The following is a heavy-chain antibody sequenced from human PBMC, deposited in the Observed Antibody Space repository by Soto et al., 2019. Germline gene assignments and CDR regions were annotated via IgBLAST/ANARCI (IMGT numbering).Heavy chain of an antibody. J-gene: IGHJ4*02. V-gene: IGHV1-58*01. CDR1: GFTFTSPA. D-gene: IGHD6-13*01. Sequence: GASVKVSCKASGFTFTSPAVQWVRQARGQRLEWIGWIVVGSGNTNYAQKFQERVTITRDMSTSTAYMELSSLRSEDTAVYYCAAGIAAAGTSLDYWGQGTLVTVSS. CDR3: AAGIAAAGTSLDY. CDR2: IVVGSGNT.